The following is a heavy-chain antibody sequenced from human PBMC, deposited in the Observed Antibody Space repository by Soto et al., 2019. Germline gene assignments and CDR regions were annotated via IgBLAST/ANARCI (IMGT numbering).Heavy chain of an antibody. CDR1: GFTFSSYD. V-gene: IGHV3-30-3*01. Sequence: GGSLRLSCAASGFTFSSYDTYWVRQAPGKGLEWVAVISNDGSRKYYADSVRGRFTISRDNSKNTLYLQMNSLRAEDTAVYYCARHRLVGATTDFDYWGQGTLVTVSS. CDR2: ISNDGSRK. CDR3: ARHRLVGATTDFDY. J-gene: IGHJ4*02. D-gene: IGHD1-26*01.